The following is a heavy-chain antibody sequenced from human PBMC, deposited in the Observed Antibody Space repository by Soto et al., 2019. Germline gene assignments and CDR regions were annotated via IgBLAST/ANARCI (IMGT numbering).Heavy chain of an antibody. CDR1: GGSISSSSYY. J-gene: IGHJ5*02. D-gene: IGHD6-13*01. V-gene: IGHV4-39*01. CDR3: AILAAAAYNWFDP. Sequence: SETLSLTCTVSGGSISSSSYYWGWIRQPPGKGLEWIGSIYYSGSTYYNPFLKSRVTISVDTSKNQFSLKLSSVTTADTAVYYCAILAAAAYNWFDPWGQGTLVTVSS. CDR2: IYYSGST.